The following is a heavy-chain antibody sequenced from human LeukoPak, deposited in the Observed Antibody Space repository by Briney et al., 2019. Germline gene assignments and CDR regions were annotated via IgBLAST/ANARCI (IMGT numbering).Heavy chain of an antibody. J-gene: IGHJ4*02. CDR1: GFTFSSYW. CDR3: ARVRIAAGGTDLGY. D-gene: IGHD6-13*01. V-gene: IGHV3-74*01. Sequence: PGGSLRLSCAASGFTFSSYWMHWVRQAPGKGLVWVSRINSDGSSTSYADSVKGRFTISRDNAKNTLYLQMNSLRAEDTAVYYCARVRIAAGGTDLGYWGQGTLVTVSS. CDR2: INSDGSST.